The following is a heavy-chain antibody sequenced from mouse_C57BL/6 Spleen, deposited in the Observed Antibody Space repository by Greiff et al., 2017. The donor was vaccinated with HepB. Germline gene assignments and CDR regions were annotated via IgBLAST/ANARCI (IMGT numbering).Heavy chain of an antibody. Sequence: VQLQQPGAELVMPGASVKLSCKASGYTFTSYWMHWVKQRPGQGLEWIGEIDPSDSYTNYNQKFKGKSTLTVDKSSSTAYMQLSSLTSEDSAVYYCARMVTGNYYAMDYWGQGTSVTVSS. CDR1: GYTFTSYW. CDR3: ARMVTGNYYAMDY. CDR2: IDPSDSYT. V-gene: IGHV1-69*01. D-gene: IGHD2-2*01. J-gene: IGHJ4*01.